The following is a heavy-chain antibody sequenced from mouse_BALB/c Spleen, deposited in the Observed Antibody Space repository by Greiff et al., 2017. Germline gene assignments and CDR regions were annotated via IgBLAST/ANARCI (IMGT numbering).Heavy chain of an antibody. CDR3: ARKVTTVVAGDYYAMDY. J-gene: IGHJ4*01. CDR2: ISTYYGDA. Sequence: QVQLKESGAELVRPGVSVKISCKGSGYTFTDYAMHWVKQSHAKSLEWIGVISTYYGDASYNQKFKGKATMTVDKSSSTAYMELARLTSEDSAIYYCARKVTTVVAGDYYAMDYWGQGTSVTVSS. CDR1: GYTFTDYA. V-gene: IGHV1S137*01. D-gene: IGHD1-1*01.